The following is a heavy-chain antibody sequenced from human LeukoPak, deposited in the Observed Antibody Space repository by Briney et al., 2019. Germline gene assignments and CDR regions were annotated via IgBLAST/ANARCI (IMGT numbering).Heavy chain of an antibody. CDR2: INPNSGGT. V-gene: IGHV1-2*02. CDR3: ARGPALIVVVPAAINY. D-gene: IGHD2-2*01. J-gene: IGHJ4*02. CDR1: GYTFTGYY. Sequence: ASVKVSCKASGYTFTGYYMHWVRQAPGQGLEWMGWINPNSGGTNYAQKFQGRVTMTRDTSISTAYMELSRLRSDDTAVYYCARGPALIVVVPAAINYWGQGTLVTVSS.